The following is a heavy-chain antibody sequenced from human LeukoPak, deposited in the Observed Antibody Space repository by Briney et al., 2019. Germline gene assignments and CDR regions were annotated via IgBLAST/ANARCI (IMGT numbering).Heavy chain of an antibody. CDR1: GDSMSDYF. V-gene: IGHV4-59*01. D-gene: IGHD4-17*01. CDR2: AADSGST. CDR3: SAMTTVTMYSYFFDS. Sequence: SETLSVTCTVSGDSMSDYFWTWIRQPPGKGLEWIGYAADSGSTNYNPSLKSRVTTSVDSSTNHFSLRLTSVTAADTAIYSCSAMTTVTMYSYFFDSWGQGTLLTVSS. J-gene: IGHJ4*02.